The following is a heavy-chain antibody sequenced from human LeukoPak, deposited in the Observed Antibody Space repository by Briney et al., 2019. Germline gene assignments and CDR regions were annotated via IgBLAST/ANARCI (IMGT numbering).Heavy chain of an antibody. CDR3: ARVPPGGAFDI. V-gene: IGHV1-69*04. J-gene: IGHJ3*02. CDR1: GYTFTSYG. D-gene: IGHD3-10*01. Sequence: SVKVSCKASGYTFTSYGISWVRQAPGQGLEWMGRIIPILGIANYAQKFQGRVTITADKSTSTAYMELSSLRSEDTAVYYCARVPPGGAFDIWGQGTMVTVSS. CDR2: IIPILGIA.